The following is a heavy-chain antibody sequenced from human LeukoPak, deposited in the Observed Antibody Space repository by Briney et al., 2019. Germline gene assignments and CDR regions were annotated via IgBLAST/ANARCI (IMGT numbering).Heavy chain of an antibody. D-gene: IGHD2-15*01. CDR2: INHSGST. CDR1: GGSLYGYY. J-gene: IGHJ4*02. V-gene: IGHV4-34*01. Sequence: PSETLSLTCAVYGGSLYGYYWSWIRQPPGKGLEWIGEINHSGSTNYNPSLKSRVTISVDMSENQFSLKLTSVTAADTAVYFCACSRYCSGGSCSLPGYWGQGTLVTLSS. CDR3: ACSRYCSGGSCSLPGY.